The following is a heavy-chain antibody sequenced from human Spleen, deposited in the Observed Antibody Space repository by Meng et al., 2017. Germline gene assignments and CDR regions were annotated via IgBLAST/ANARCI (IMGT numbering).Heavy chain of an antibody. CDR3: ARGPTTMAHDFDY. Sequence: QVQLQQWGAGLLKLSETLSLPCVFSGGSFSDYYWSWIRQPPGKGLEWIGEINHSGSTNYNPSLESRATISVDTSQNNLSLKLSSVTAADSAVYYCARGPTTMAHDFDYWGQGTLVTVSS. CDR2: INHSGST. CDR1: GGSFSDYY. J-gene: IGHJ4*02. V-gene: IGHV4-34*01. D-gene: IGHD4-11*01.